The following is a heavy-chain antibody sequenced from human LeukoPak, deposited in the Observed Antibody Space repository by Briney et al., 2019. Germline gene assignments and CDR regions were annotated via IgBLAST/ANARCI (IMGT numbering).Heavy chain of an antibody. CDR1: GFTFSSFH. CDR2: ISGSGETT. CDR3: AKRGYTYGGHFDY. J-gene: IGHJ4*02. D-gene: IGHD5-18*01. V-gene: IGHV3-23*01. Sequence: GGSLKLSCEASGFTFSSFHMSWVRQAPGKGLEWVSAISGSGETTYYADSVKGRFTVSRGNSKNTLYVQMDSLRAEDTAVYYCAKRGYTYGGHFDYWGQGALVTVSS.